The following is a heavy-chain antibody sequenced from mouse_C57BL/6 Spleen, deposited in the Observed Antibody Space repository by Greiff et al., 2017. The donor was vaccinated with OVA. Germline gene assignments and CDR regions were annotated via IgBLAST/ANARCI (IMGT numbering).Heavy chain of an antibody. CDR3: ARGNYGNSLFAY. CDR2: ISYDGSN. CDR1: GYSITSGYY. Sequence: EVKLVESGPGLVKPSQSLSLTCSVTGYSITSGYYWNWIRQFPGNKLEWMGYISYDGSNNYNPSLKNRISITRDTSKNQFFLKLNSVTTEDTATYYCARGNYGNSLFAYWGQGTLVTVSA. J-gene: IGHJ3*01. D-gene: IGHD2-1*01. V-gene: IGHV3-6*01.